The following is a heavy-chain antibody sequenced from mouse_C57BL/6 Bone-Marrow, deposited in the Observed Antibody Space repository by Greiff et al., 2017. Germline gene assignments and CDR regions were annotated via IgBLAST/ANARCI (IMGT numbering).Heavy chain of an antibody. CDR2: ISYDGSN. V-gene: IGHV3-6*01. CDR1: GYSITSGYY. J-gene: IGHJ3*01. Sequence: EVQLQQSGPGLVKPSQSLSLTCSVTGYSITSGYYWNWIRQFPGNKLEWMGYISYDGSNNYNPSLKNRISITRYTSKNQFFLKLNSVTTEDTATYYCARAAYWGQGTLVTVSA. CDR3: ARAAY.